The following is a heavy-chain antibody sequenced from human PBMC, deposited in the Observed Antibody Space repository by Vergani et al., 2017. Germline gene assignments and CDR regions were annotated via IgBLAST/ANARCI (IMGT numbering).Heavy chain of an antibody. CDR1: GYTFTGYY. Sequence: QVQLVQSGAEVKKPGASVKVSCKASGYTFTGYYMHWVRQAPGQGLEWMGWINPNSGGTNYAQKFQGRVTMTRDTSISTAYMELSRLRSDDTAVYYCATSIIVVVVAAMRNGFAFDIWGQGTMVTVSS. J-gene: IGHJ3*02. CDR3: ATSIIVVVVAAMRNGFAFDI. V-gene: IGHV1-2*02. D-gene: IGHD2-15*01. CDR2: INPNSGGT.